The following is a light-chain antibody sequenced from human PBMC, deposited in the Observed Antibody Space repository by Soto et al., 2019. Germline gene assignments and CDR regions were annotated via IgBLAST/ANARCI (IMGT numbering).Light chain of an antibody. J-gene: IGKJ1*01. CDR3: QQYVNYPWT. CDR1: QRISSW. V-gene: IGKV1-5*03. CDR2: KAS. Sequence: DIQMTQSPSTLSASVGDRVTITCRASQRISSWLAWYQLKPGKAPNLLIYKASTLESGVPSRFSGSGSGTEFTLTISSLQPDDFATYYCQQYVNYPWTFGPGTKVEIK.